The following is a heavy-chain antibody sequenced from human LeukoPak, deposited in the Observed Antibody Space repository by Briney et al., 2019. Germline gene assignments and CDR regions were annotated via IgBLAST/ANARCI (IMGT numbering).Heavy chain of an antibody. CDR2: INPDGGST. D-gene: IGHD6-13*01. Sequence: PGGSLRLSCAASGFTFSSYWMHWFRQAPGKGLVWVSRINPDGGSTAYADSVKGRFTISRDNAKNTLYLQVNSLRVEDTAVYYCTRGQQLVGDWGQGTLVTVSS. CDR3: TRGQQLVGD. CDR1: GFTFSSYW. V-gene: IGHV3-74*01. J-gene: IGHJ4*02.